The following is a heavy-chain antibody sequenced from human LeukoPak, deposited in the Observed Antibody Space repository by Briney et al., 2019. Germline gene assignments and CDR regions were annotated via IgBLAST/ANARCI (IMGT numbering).Heavy chain of an antibody. V-gene: IGHV3-23*01. CDR2: ISGGGGST. D-gene: IGHD4-17*01. CDR1: GFTFSSYA. Sequence: PGGSLRLSCAASGFTFSSYAMSWVRQAPGKGLEWVSAISGGGGSTYYADSVKGRFTISRDNSKNTLYLQMNSLRAEDTAVYYCAKDQGYGDYAAAYDYWGQGTLVTVSS. J-gene: IGHJ4*02. CDR3: AKDQGYGDYAAAYDY.